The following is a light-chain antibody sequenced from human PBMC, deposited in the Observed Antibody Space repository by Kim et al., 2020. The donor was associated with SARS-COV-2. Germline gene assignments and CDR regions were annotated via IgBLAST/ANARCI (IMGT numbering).Light chain of an antibody. CDR1: QDITNS. CDR2: DAS. CDR3: QQYDTPPLT. J-gene: IGKJ4*01. V-gene: IGKV1-33*01. Sequence: ASVGDRDTITCQASQDITNSVNWYQQTPGKPPKRLIYDASDLETGVPSRFSGSGSGTDFTFTISGLQPEDFATYFCQQYDTPPLTFGGGTKVDIK.